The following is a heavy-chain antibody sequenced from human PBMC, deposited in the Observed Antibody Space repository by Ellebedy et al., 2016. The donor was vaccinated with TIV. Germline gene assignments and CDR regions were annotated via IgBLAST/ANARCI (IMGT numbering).Heavy chain of an antibody. CDR1: GFTFSSYG. V-gene: IGHV3-33*01. Sequence: GGSLRLXCVVSGFTFSSYGIQWVRQTPGKGLEWVAVIWNDGSKNYYADSVKGRFTISRDNSKNTVYLQMNSLRAEDTAVYYCVRWAFDYWGQGALVTVSS. CDR2: IWNDGSKN. CDR3: VRWAFDY. J-gene: IGHJ4*02.